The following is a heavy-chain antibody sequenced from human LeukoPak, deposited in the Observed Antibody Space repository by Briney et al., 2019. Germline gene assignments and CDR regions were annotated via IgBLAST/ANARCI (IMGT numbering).Heavy chain of an antibody. D-gene: IGHD6-13*01. CDR3: ARSREGSSSWPDAFDI. CDR2: ISSSSSYI. J-gene: IGHJ3*02. Sequence: GGSLRLSCAAPGFTFSSYSMNWVRQAPGKGLEWVSSISSSSSYIYYADSVKGRFTISRDNAKNSLYLQMNSLRAEDTAVYYCARSREGSSSWPDAFDIWGQGTMVTVSS. CDR1: GFTFSSYS. V-gene: IGHV3-21*01.